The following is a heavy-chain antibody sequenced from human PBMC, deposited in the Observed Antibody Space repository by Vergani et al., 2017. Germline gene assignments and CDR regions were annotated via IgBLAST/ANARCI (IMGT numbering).Heavy chain of an antibody. Sequence: QVQLQESGPGLVKPSETLSLTCTVSGDSFSSFYWSWIRQPPGKGLEWIGYIYYTGSTNDNPSLKSRVTISIDTSENQFSLKLTSVTAADTAVYYCARLNRMYAISNYYYHALDVWGQGTTVTVSS. V-gene: IGHV4-59*01. D-gene: IGHD2-8*01. CDR3: ARLNRMYAISNYYYHALDV. CDR1: GDSFSSFY. CDR2: IYYTGST. J-gene: IGHJ6*02.